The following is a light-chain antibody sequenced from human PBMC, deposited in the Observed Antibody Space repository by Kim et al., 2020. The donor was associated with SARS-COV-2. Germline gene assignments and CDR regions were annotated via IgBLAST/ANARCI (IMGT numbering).Light chain of an antibody. CDR1: QSVSGTY. CDR3: QQYDSSSRWT. V-gene: IGKV3-20*01. J-gene: IGKJ1*01. Sequence: PGERGTLSCRASQSVSGTYLAWYQQKPGQAPRLLIYGASSRATGIPDRFSGSGSGTDFTLTINRLEPEDFAVYYCQQYDSSSRWTFGQGTKVDIK. CDR2: GAS.